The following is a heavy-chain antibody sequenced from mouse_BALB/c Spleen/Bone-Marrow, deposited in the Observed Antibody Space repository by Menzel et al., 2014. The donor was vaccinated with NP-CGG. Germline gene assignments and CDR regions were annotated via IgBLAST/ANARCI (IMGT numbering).Heavy chain of an antibody. CDR2: INPSNGRT. Sequence: VQLQQSGAELVKPGASVKLSCKASGYTFTSYWMHWVKQRPGRGLEWIGEINPSNGRTNYNEKFKTKATLTVDKSSSTAYMQLSSLTSEDSAVYYCARNYGNTDYWGQGTTLTVSS. CDR1: GYTFTSYW. D-gene: IGHD2-1*01. CDR3: ARNYGNTDY. V-gene: IGHV1S81*02. J-gene: IGHJ2*01.